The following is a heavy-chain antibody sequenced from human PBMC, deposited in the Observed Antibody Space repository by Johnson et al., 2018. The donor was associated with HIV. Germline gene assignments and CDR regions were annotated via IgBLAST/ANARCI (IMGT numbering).Heavy chain of an antibody. CDR1: GFTFSNAW. J-gene: IGHJ3*02. Sequence: EVQVLESGGGLVKPGGSLRLSCAASGFTFSNAWMSWVRQAPGKGLEWVGRITSKTDGGTTDYAAPVQGRFTISRDDSTNTVYLKMNSLKTEDTAGYYCTTAFVFSSLPPPVGHAFDIWGQGTMVTVSS. V-gene: IGHV3-15*01. D-gene: IGHD6-6*01. CDR3: TTAFVFSSLPPPVGHAFDI. CDR2: ITSKTDGGTT.